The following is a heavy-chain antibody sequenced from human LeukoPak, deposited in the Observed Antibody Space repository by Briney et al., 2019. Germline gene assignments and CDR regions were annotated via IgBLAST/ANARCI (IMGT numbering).Heavy chain of an antibody. CDR1: GFTFSSYG. Sequence: GGSLRLSCAASGFTFSSYGMHWVRQAPGKGLEWVAVISYDGSNKYYADSVKGRFTISRDNSKNTLYLQMNSLRAEDTAVYYCAKVKTTVTTIMDYWGQGTLVTVSS. D-gene: IGHD4-17*01. V-gene: IGHV3-30*18. J-gene: IGHJ4*02. CDR2: ISYDGSNK. CDR3: AKVKTTVTTIMDY.